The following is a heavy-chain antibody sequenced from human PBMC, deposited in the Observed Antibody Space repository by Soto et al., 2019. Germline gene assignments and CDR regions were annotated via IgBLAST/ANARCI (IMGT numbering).Heavy chain of an antibody. J-gene: IGHJ5*02. CDR3: ARDRIAVAGTAFLRYNWFDP. CDR1: GYTFTSYY. Sequence: VASVKVSCKASGYTFTSYYMHWLRQSPGQGLEWMGIINPSGGSTSYAQKFQGRVTMTRDTSTSTVYMELSSLRSEDTAVYYCARDRIAVAGTAFLRYNWFDPWGQGTLVTVSS. V-gene: IGHV1-46*01. CDR2: INPSGGST. D-gene: IGHD6-19*01.